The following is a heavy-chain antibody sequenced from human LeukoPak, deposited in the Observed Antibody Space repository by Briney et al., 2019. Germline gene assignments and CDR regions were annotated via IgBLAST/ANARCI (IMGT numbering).Heavy chain of an antibody. CDR2: FDPEDGET. J-gene: IGHJ4*02. CDR1: RYTLTELS. Sequence: ASVKVSCKVSRYTLTELSMHWVRQAPGKGLEWMGGFDPEDGETIYAQKFQGRVTMTEDTSTDTAYMELSSLRSGDTAVYYCATDQLYYDYVWGSYRRGYFDYWGQGTLVTVSS. D-gene: IGHD3-16*02. CDR3: ATDQLYYDYVWGSYRRGYFDY. V-gene: IGHV1-24*01.